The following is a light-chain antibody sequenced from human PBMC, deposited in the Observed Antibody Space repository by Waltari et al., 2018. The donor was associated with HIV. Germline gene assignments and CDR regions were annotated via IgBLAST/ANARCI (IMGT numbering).Light chain of an antibody. J-gene: IGLJ2*01. CDR3: QAWDSSAVL. Sequence: SYELTQPPSVSVSPGQTASITCSGDKLGDKYACWYQQKPGQSPVPGIYEDFKRPSGIPERCSGYNSGNTATLTISGTQAMDEADYYCQAWDSSAVLFGGGTKLTVL. V-gene: IGLV3-1*01. CDR2: EDF. CDR1: KLGDKY.